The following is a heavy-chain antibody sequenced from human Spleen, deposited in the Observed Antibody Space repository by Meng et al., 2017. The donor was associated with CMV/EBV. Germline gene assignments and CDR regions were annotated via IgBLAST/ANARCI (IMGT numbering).Heavy chain of an antibody. CDR2: VNANSGNT. Sequence: ASVKVSCKTSGYTFTNYDINWVRQATGQGLEWMGWVNANSGNTGYAQKFQGRVTMTRNTPIRTAYMELNSLRSEDTAVYYCARWQVGSPAAFDIWGQGTMVTVSS. CDR1: GYTFTNYD. V-gene: IGHV1-8*01. D-gene: IGHD6-19*01. J-gene: IGHJ3*02. CDR3: ARWQVGSPAAFDI.